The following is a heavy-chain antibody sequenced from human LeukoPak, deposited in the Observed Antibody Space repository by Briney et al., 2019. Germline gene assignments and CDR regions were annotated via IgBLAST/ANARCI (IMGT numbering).Heavy chain of an antibody. CDR3: ARSTGFDWFLYGMDV. CDR2: INHSGST. V-gene: IGHV4-34*01. CDR1: GGSFSGYY. J-gene: IGHJ6*02. Sequence: PSETLSLTCAVYGGSFSGYYWSWIRQPPGKGLEWIGEINHSGSTNYNPSLKSRVTISVDTSKNQFSLKLSSVTAADTAVYYCARSTGFDWFLYGMDVWGQGTTVTVSS. D-gene: IGHD3-9*01.